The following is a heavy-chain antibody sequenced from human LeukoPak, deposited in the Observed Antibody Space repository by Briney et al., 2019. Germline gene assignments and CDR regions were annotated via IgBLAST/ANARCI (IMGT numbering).Heavy chain of an antibody. J-gene: IGHJ6*03. V-gene: IGHV3-20*04. CDR1: GFTFDDYG. Sequence: GGSLRLSCAASGFTFDDYGMSWVRQAPGKGLEWVSGINWNGGSTGYADSVKGGFTISRDNAKNPLYLQMNSLRAEDTALYYCARVLGCTNGVCPYYYYYYMDVWGKGTTVTVSS. CDR2: INWNGGST. CDR3: ARVLGCTNGVCPYYYYYYMDV. D-gene: IGHD2-8*01.